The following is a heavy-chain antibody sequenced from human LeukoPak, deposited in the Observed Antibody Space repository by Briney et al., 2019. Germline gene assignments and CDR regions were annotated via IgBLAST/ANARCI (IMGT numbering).Heavy chain of an antibody. J-gene: IGHJ6*03. Sequence: PSETLSLTCTVSGGSISSSSYYWGWIRQPPGKGLEWIGSIYYSGSIYYNPSPSLKSRVTISLDTSKHQFSLKLSSVTAADTAVYYCARDDFWSGSFPLYYMDVWGKGTTVTVSS. D-gene: IGHD3-3*01. CDR2: IYYSGSI. CDR1: GGSISSSSYY. CDR3: ARDDFWSGSFPLYYMDV. V-gene: IGHV4-39*02.